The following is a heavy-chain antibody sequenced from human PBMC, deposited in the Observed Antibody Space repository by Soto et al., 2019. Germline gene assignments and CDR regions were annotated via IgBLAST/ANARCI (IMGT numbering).Heavy chain of an antibody. J-gene: IGHJ6*02. CDR3: ARSPNYYYYGFDV. CDR1: GGSVSSGDYF. D-gene: IGHD3-10*01. V-gene: IGHV4-61*08. CDR2: IYYSGST. Sequence: SETLSVTCTVSGGSVSSGDYFWSWLRQSPGKRLELIAYIYYSGSTNYNPSLKSRATISVDTSKSQVSLTLTSMTAADAALYYCARSPNYYYYGFDVWGHGTAVTVSS.